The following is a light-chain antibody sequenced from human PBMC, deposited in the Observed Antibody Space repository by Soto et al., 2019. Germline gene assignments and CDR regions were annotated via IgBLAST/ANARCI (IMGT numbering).Light chain of an antibody. Sequence: DIQMTQSPSSLSASVADRVTITCRASQRIASYINWYQQKPGKAPNLLIYAASNLQSGVPSRFSGSGSGTDFTLTISSLQPEDFATYYCQQSYTTPWTFGQGTKVEIK. J-gene: IGKJ1*01. CDR2: AAS. V-gene: IGKV1-39*01. CDR3: QQSYTTPWT. CDR1: QRIASY.